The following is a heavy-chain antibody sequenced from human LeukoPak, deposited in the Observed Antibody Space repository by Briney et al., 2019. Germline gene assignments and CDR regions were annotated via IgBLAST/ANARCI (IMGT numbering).Heavy chain of an antibody. CDR2: IDPSDSYT. J-gene: IGHJ3*02. CDR1: GYSFTSYW. CDR3: ARRDGFGAIDFAFDI. V-gene: IGHV5-10-1*01. Sequence: GESLKISCKGSGYSFTSYWITWVRQMPGEGLEWMGRIDPSDSYTNYSPSFQGHVTISADKSISTAYLQWSGLKASDTAMYYCARRDGFGAIDFAFDIWGQGTMVTVSS. D-gene: IGHD3-10*01.